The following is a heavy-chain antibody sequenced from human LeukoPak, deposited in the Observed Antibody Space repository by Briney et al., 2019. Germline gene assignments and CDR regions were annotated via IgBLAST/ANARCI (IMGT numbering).Heavy chain of an antibody. CDR1: GGSIGSYY. CDR2: IYYSGST. CDR3: ARHSVLHRVNSKNYYGMDV. Sequence: SETLSLTCTVSGGSIGSYYWSWIRQPPGKGLEWIGYIYYSGSTNYNPSLKSRVTISVDTSKNQFSLKLSSVTAADTAVYYCARHSVLHRVNSKNYYGMDVWGQGTTVTVSS. J-gene: IGHJ6*02. V-gene: IGHV4-59*08.